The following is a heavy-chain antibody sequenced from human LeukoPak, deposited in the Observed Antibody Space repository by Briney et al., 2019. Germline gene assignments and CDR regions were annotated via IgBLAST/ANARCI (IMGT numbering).Heavy chain of an antibody. CDR2: ISGSGGST. D-gene: IGHD3-10*01. V-gene: IGHV3-23*01. CDR3: AKDHGSGSYYSFDY. Sequence: GGSLRLSCAASGFTFSSYTMSWVRQAPGKGLEWVSAISGSGGSTYYADSVKGRFTISRDNSKNTLYLQMNSLRAEDTAVYYCAKDHGSGSYYSFDYWGQGTLVTVSS. CDR1: GFTFSSYT. J-gene: IGHJ4*02.